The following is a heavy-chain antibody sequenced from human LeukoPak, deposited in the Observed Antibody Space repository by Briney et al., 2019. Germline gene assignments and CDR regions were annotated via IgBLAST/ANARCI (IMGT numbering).Heavy chain of an antibody. CDR3: AREVIAGGHFDY. CDR2: IYYSGST. CDR1: GGSIISGDYY. Sequence: PSQTLSLTCTVSGGSIISGDYYWSWIRQPPGRGLEWIGYIYYSGSTYYNPSLKSRVTISVDTSKSQFSLKLSSVTAADTAVYHCAREVIAGGHFDYWGQGALVTVSS. D-gene: IGHD2-21*01. J-gene: IGHJ4*02. V-gene: IGHV4-30-4*01.